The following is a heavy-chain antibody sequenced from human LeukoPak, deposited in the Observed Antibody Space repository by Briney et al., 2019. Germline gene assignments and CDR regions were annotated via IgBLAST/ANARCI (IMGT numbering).Heavy chain of an antibody. CDR2: IYYSGIT. CDR1: GGSISSSTYY. V-gene: IGHV4-39*07. CDR3: TRAPVTMIVVA. Sequence: SETLSLTCTVSGGSISSSTYYWGWIRQTPGKGLEWIGSIYYSGITYYNPSLKSRVTILVDTSKNQFSLKLSSVTAADTAVYYCTRAPVTMIVVAWGQGTLVTVSS. J-gene: IGHJ5*02. D-gene: IGHD3-22*01.